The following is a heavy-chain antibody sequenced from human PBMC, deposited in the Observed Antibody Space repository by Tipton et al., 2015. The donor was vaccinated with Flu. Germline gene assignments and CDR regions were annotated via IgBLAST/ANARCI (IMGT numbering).Heavy chain of an antibody. CDR2: IKQDGSEK. CDR1: GFTFSSYW. J-gene: IGHJ4*02. CDR3: ARVAAVAGTIFDY. V-gene: IGHV3-7*01. D-gene: IGHD6-19*01. Sequence: SLRLSCAASGFTFSSYWMSWVRQAPGKGLEWVANIKQDGSEKYYVDSVKGRFTISRDNAKNSLYLQMNSLRAEDTAVYYCARVAAVAGTIFDYWGQGTLVTVSS.